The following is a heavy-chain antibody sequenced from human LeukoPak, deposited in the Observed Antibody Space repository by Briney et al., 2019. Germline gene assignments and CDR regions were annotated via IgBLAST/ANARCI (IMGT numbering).Heavy chain of an antibody. J-gene: IGHJ2*01. D-gene: IGHD1-1*01. CDR1: GGSFSGYY. Sequence: SETLSLTCAVYGGSFSGYYWSWIRQPPGKGLEWIGEINRSGSTNYNPSLKSRVTISVDTSKNQFSLKLSSVTAADTAVYYCARGRGRIEMAPYNRYFDLWGRGTLVTVSS. CDR3: ARGRGRIEMAPYNRYFDL. CDR2: INRSGST. V-gene: IGHV4-34*01.